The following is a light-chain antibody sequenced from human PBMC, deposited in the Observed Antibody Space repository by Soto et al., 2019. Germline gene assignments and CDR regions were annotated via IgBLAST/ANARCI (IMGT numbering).Light chain of an antibody. J-gene: IGLJ1*01. V-gene: IGLV2-23*01. CDR2: EGS. CDR1: SSDVGSYNL. Sequence: QSLLTQPASVSGCPGQSITISCTGTSSDVGSYNLVSWYQQHPGKAPKLMIYEGSKRPSGVSNRFSGSKSGNTASLTISGLQAEDEADYYCCSYAGSSPYVFGTGNKVT. CDR3: CSYAGSSPYV.